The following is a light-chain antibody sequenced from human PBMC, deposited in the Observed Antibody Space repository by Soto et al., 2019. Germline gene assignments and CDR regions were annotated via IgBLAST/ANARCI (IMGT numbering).Light chain of an antibody. J-gene: IGKJ1*01. CDR3: QQSAT. V-gene: IGKV1-5*01. Sequence: DIQMTQSPSTLSASVGDRVTITCRASQSISSWLAWYQQKPGKAPKLLIYDASSLESGVPSRLSGSGSGTEFTLTISSLQPDDFATYYCQQSATFGQGTKVEIK. CDR1: QSISSW. CDR2: DAS.